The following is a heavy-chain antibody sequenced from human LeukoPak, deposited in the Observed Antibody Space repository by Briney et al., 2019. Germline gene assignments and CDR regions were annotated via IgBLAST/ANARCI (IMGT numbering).Heavy chain of an antibody. V-gene: IGHV3-7*01. D-gene: IGHD3-10*01. J-gene: IGHJ3*02. CDR3: ARRDTMVRGAQWIDAFDI. CDR2: IKQDGSEK. CDR1: GFTFSSYW. Sequence: PGGSLRLSCAASGFTFSSYWMSWVRQAPGRGLEWVANIKQDGSEKYYVDSVKGRFTISRDNAKNSLYLQMNSLRAEDTAVYYCARRDTMVRGAQWIDAFDIWGQGTMVTVSS.